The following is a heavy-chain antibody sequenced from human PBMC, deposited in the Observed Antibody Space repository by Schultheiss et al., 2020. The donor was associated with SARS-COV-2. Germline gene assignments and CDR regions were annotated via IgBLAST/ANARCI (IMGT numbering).Heavy chain of an antibody. D-gene: IGHD1-7*01. CDR1: GFSFSGSG. V-gene: IGHV3-73*01. Sequence: GGSLRLSCVTSGFSFSGSGIYWVRQASGKGLEWVGRIRSKARNYATTYAASVKGRFIISRDESRNTSYLQMNSLKIEDTAVYYCTRNRTSSGWFDPWGQGXXXTVSS. CDR3: TRNRTSSGWFDP. CDR2: IRSKARNYAT. J-gene: IGHJ5*02.